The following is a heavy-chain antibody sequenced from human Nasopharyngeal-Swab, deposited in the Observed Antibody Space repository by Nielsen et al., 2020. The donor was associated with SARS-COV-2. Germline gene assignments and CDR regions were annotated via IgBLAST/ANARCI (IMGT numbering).Heavy chain of an antibody. J-gene: IGHJ6*02. Sequence: GESLKISCAASGFTFSSYSMNWVRQAPGKGLEWVSSISSSSSYIYYADSVKGRFTISRDNAKNSLYLQMNSLRAEDTAVYYCARDGLDYDFWSAYFMDVWGQGTTVTVSS. CDR1: GFTFSSYS. V-gene: IGHV3-21*01. CDR2: ISSSSSYI. CDR3: ARDGLDYDFWSAYFMDV. D-gene: IGHD3-3*01.